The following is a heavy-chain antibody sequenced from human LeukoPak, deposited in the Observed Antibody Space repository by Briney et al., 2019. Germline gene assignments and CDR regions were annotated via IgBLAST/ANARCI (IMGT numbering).Heavy chain of an antibody. CDR3: ARDELAGTRAFDI. Sequence: GGSLRLSCAASDFTFSTYAMSWVRQAPGKGPEWVSTISGGGDATYYADSVKGRFTISRDNAKNSLYLQMNSLRAEDTAVYYCARDELAGTRAFDIWGQGTMVTVSS. J-gene: IGHJ3*02. CDR1: DFTFSTYA. CDR2: ISGGGDAT. V-gene: IGHV3-23*01. D-gene: IGHD6-19*01.